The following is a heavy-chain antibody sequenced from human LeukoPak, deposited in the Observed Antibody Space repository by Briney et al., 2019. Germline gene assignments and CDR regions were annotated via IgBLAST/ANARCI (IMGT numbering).Heavy chain of an antibody. CDR1: GYTFTDYF. CDR3: ARDRWELRNDAFDI. CDR2: ISPSSAGT. Sequence: ASVKVSCKASGYTFTDYFIHRVRQAPGQGLEWMGWISPSSAGTNYAQKFQGRVTVTRDTSISTAYMDLSSLRSDDTAVYYCARDRWELRNDAFDIWGQGTMVTVSS. D-gene: IGHD1-26*01. J-gene: IGHJ3*02. V-gene: IGHV1-2*02.